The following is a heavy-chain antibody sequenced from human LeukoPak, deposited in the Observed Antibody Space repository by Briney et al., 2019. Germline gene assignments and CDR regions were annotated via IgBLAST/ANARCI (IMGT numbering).Heavy chain of an antibody. CDR1: GGSFSGYY. CDR3: ARGLGYDYGSASYYNP. Sequence: PSETLSLTCAVYGGSFSGYYWSWIRQPPGKGLEWIGEINHSGSTNYNPSLKSRVTISVDTSKNQFSLKLSSVTAADTAVYYCARGLGYDYGSASYYNPLGQGTLVTVSS. CDR2: INHSGST. J-gene: IGHJ5*02. D-gene: IGHD3-10*01. V-gene: IGHV4-34*01.